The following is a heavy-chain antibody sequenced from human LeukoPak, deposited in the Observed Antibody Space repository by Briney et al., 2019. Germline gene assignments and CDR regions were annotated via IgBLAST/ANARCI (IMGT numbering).Heavy chain of an antibody. D-gene: IGHD3-22*01. CDR3: LDSSGFVKRV. J-gene: IGHJ4*02. Sequence: GGSLRLSCAASGFTFSSYAMSWVRQAPGKGPEWVSAISGSGGSTYYADSVKGRFTISRDNSKNTLYLQMNSLRAEDTAVYYCLDSSGFVKRVGGQGTLVTVSS. V-gene: IGHV3-23*01. CDR2: ISGSGGST. CDR1: GFTFSSYA.